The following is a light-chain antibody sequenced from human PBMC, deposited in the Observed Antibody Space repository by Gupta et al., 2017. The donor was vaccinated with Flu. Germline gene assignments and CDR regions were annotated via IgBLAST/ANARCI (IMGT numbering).Light chain of an antibody. J-gene: IGKJ2*01. CDR3: QQDYNLPL. CDR1: QDISNY. CDR2: DAS. V-gene: IGKV1-33*01. Sequence: DIQMTQSPSSLSASVGDRVTITCQASQDISNYLNWYQQKPGKAPKLLIYDASNLETGVPSRFSGSGYGKDFTFTSSSLQHEDIAKYYGQQDYNLPLFGQGTKLEIK.